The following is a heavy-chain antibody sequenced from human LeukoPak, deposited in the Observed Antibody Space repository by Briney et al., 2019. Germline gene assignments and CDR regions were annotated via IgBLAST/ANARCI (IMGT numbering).Heavy chain of an antibody. CDR2: ISSSSSII. D-gene: IGHD3-16*01. Sequence: GGSLRLSCAASGFTFSSYSMNWVRQAPGKGLDWVSSISSSSSIIYYADSVKGRFTISRDNAKNSLYLQMNSLRAEDTAVYYCARDLFDDYSLDYWGQGTLVTVSS. CDR1: GFTFSSYS. CDR3: ARDLFDDYSLDY. J-gene: IGHJ4*02. V-gene: IGHV3-21*01.